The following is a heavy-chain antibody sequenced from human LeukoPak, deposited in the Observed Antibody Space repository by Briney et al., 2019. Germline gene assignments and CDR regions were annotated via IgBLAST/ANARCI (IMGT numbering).Heavy chain of an antibody. V-gene: IGHV3-30*18. D-gene: IGHD3-10*01. CDR2: ISYDGSNK. J-gene: IGHJ4*02. CDR1: GFTFSSYG. CDR3: AKTHYYGSGRETYYFDY. Sequence: PGGSLRLSCAASGFTFSSYGMHWVRQAPGKGLEGVAVISYDGSNKYYADSVKGRFTISRDNSKNTLYLQMNSLRAEDTALYYCAKTHYYGSGRETYYFDYWGQGTLVTVSS.